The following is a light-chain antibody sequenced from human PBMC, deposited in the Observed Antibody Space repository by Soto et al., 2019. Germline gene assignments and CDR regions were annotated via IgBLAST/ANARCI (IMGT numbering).Light chain of an antibody. CDR2: GAS. CDR1: QSVSNNY. CDR3: QQYGDSPKYT. V-gene: IGKV3-20*01. J-gene: IGKJ2*01. Sequence: EIVLTQSPGTLSLSPGERATLSCRASQSVSNNYLAWYQQKPGQAPRLLNYGASNRATGIPDRFSGSGSGTDFSLTINRLGPEDFAVYYCQQYGDSPKYTFGQGTKV.